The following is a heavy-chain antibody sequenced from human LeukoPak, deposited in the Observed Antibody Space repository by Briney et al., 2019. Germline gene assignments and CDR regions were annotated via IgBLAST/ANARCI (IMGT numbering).Heavy chain of an antibody. D-gene: IGHD1-1*01. CDR2: IYTSGRT. J-gene: IGHJ3*02. V-gene: IGHV4-61*02. CDR1: GGSISSGRYY. Sequence: SETLSLTCTVSGGSISSGRYYWRWLRQPAGKGLEWLGRIYTSGRTNYNPSLKSRVTISVDTSKNQFSLKLSSVTAADTAVYYCARDGWNEMPDAFDIWGQGTMVTVSS. CDR3: ARDGWNEMPDAFDI.